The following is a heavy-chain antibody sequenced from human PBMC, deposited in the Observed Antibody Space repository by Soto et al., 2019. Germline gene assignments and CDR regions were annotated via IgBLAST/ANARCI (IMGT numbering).Heavy chain of an antibody. CDR2: INPNSGGT. CDR1: GYTFTGYD. V-gene: IGHV1-2*04. J-gene: IGHJ5*02. D-gene: IGHD6-13*01. Sequence: QVQLVQSGAEVKNPGASVKVYCKASGYTFTGYDMHWVRQAPGQRLEWMGWINPNSGGTNYAQKFQGWVTMTRDTSISTAYMELSRLRSDDTAVYYCARDPIAYSSRGFDPWGQGTLVTVSS. CDR3: ARDPIAYSSRGFDP.